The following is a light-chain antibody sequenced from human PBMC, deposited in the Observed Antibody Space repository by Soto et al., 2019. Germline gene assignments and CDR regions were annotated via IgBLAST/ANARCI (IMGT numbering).Light chain of an antibody. CDR3: QQYNKWPLT. CDR1: QSVSID. J-gene: IGKJ1*01. V-gene: IGKV3-15*01. CDR2: GAS. Sequence: EIVMTQSPATLSVSPGERATLSCRASQSVSIDLAWYRQTPGQAPRLLIYGASTRATGIPVRFSGSASGTEFTLTISSLQSEDFTVYYCQQYNKWPLTFGQGTKVEI.